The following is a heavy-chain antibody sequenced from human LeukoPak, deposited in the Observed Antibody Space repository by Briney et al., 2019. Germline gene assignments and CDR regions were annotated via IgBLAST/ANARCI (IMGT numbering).Heavy chain of an antibody. D-gene: IGHD3-10*01. CDR1: GYTFTSYA. CDR3: ANSPDYGSGSYYERGYFDY. CDR2: INAGNGNT. V-gene: IGHV1-3*01. J-gene: IGHJ4*02. Sequence: ASVRVSCTASGYTFTSYAMHWVRQAPGQRLEWMGWINAGNGNTKYSQKFQGRVTITADESTSTAYMELSSLRSEDTAVYYCANSPDYGSGSYYERGYFDYWGQGTLVTVSS.